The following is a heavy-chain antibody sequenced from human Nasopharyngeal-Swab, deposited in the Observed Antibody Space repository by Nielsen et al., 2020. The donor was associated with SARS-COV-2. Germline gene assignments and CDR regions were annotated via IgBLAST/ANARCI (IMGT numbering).Heavy chain of an antibody. J-gene: IGHJ5*02. CDR2: IYPGDSDT. D-gene: IGHD2-21*01. CDR1: GSSFTSYW. V-gene: IGHV5-51*01. Sequence: GGSLRLSCKGSGSSFTSYWIGWVRQMPGKGLEWMGIIYPGDSDTRYSPSFQGQVTISADKSISTAYLQWSSLKASDTAMYYCARHLRRGGDSGGDWFDPWGQGTLVTSPQ. CDR3: ARHLRRGGDSGGDWFDP.